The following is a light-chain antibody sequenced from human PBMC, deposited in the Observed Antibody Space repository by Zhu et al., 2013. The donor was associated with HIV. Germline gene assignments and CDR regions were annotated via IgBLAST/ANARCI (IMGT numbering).Light chain of an antibody. V-gene: IGKV1-5*03. CDR2: EAS. CDR1: QSLSSW. CDR3: QQYYSFPLT. J-gene: IGKJ3*01. Sequence: DIQMTQSPSTLSASVGDRVTITCRASQSLSSWLAWYQHKPGKAPKLLIYEASKLQDDVPSRFSGSGSGTEFTLTITSLQPDDFATYYCQQYYSFPLTFGPGTKVDIK.